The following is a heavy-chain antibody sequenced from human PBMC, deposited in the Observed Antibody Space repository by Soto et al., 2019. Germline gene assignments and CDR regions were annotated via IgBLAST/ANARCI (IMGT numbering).Heavy chain of an antibody. CDR1: GGSISSGGYS. V-gene: IGHV4-30-2*01. CDR3: ARAEPAAADTDWFDP. Sequence: SETLSLTCAVSGGSISSGGYSWSWIRQPPGKGLEWIGYMYHSGSTYYNPSLKSRVTISVDKSKNQFSLKLSSVTAADTAVYYCARAEPAAADTDWFDPWGQGTLVTVSS. CDR2: MYHSGST. D-gene: IGHD6-13*01. J-gene: IGHJ5*02.